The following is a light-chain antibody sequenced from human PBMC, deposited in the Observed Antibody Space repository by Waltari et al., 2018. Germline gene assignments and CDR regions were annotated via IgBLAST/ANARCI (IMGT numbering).Light chain of an antibody. CDR2: GKE. CDR1: SLRTSS. Sequence: SSGLTQDPAVSVALGQTIRITSRGDSLRTSSAHWYQVKTGQAPLLVMFGKEKRPSGVPDRISGESSETTSSLIITGAQAEDEADYYCSSRNGRASQVVFAGGTKVTVL. J-gene: IGLJ2*01. V-gene: IGLV3-19*01. CDR3: SSRNGRASQVV.